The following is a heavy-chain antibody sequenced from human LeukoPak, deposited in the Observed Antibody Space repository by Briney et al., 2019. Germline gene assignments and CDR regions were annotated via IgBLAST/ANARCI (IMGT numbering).Heavy chain of an antibody. CDR1: GFSLRRFL. Sequence: GGSLRHSCEPSGFSLRRFLMTLVREAPGKGPEWVANINQEGSEKYYGDSVKGRFTISRDNAKNTLYLEMNSLRAEDTAVYYCARVRFLEWSDYWGQGTLVTVSS. CDR3: ARVRFLEWSDY. D-gene: IGHD3-3*01. CDR2: INQEGSEK. V-gene: IGHV3-7*01. J-gene: IGHJ4*02.